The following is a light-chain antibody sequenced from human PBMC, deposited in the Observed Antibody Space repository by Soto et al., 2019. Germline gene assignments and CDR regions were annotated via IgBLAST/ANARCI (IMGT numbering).Light chain of an antibody. CDR3: SSYAASNNFYFV. CDR1: SSDVGGYNY. V-gene: IGLV2-8*01. Sequence: QSALTQPPSASGSPGQSVTISCTGTSSDVGGYNYVSWYQQYPGRAPKLMIYEVTKRPSGVPDRFSGSKSGNTASLTVSGLQAEDEAVYDCSSYAASNNFYFVFGGGTKVTVL. J-gene: IGLJ3*02. CDR2: EVT.